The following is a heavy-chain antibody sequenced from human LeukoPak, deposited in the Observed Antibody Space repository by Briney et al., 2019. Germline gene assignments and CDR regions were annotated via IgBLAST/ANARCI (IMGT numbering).Heavy chain of an antibody. CDR1: GGTFSSYA. CDR3: ASRSGRGYSYGPRDYYMDV. CDR2: IIPIFGTA. J-gene: IGHJ6*03. Sequence: SVKVSCKASGGTFSSYAISWVRQAPGQGLEWMGRIIPIFGTANYAQKFQGRVTITTDESTSTAYMELRSLRSEDTAVYYCASRSGRGYSYGPRDYYMDVWGKGTTVTVSS. D-gene: IGHD5-18*01. V-gene: IGHV1-69*05.